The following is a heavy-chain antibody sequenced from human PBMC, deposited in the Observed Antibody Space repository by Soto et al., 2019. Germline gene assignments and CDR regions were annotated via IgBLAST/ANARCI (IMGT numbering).Heavy chain of an antibody. CDR1: GGSISSDNYY. J-gene: IGHJ6*02. CDR2: IYYTGST. V-gene: IGHV4-30-4*01. Sequence: PSETLSLTCTVSGGSISSDNYYWSWIRQSPGKGLEWIGYIYYTGSTYYNPSLKSRITISVDTSKNQFSLKLSSVTAADTAVYYCAYRNLRFLTDVWGQGTTVTVSS. D-gene: IGHD3-3*01. CDR3: AYRNLRFLTDV.